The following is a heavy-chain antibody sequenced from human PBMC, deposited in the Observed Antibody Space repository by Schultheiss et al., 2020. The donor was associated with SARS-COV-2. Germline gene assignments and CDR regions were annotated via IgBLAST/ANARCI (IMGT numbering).Heavy chain of an antibody. Sequence: GGSLRLSCAASGFTVSSNYMSWVRQAPGKGLEWVSVIYSGGSTYYADSVKGRFTISRDNSKNTLYLQMNSLRAEDTAVYYCTRSQYSSSSLFDYWGQGTLGIVAS. CDR3: TRSQYSSSSLFDY. CDR2: IYSGGST. V-gene: IGHV3-53*01. CDR1: GFTVSSNY. J-gene: IGHJ4*02. D-gene: IGHD6-13*01.